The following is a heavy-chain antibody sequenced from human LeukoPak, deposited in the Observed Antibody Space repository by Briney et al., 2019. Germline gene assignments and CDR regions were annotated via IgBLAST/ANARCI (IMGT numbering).Heavy chain of an antibody. CDR1: EFTFSDYY. CDR3: ARDPGRNNWFDP. Sequence: PGGSLRLSCAASEFTFSDYYMNWIRQAPGKGLEWLSYISGSSSHTNYADSVKGRFTISRDNAKNSLYLQMNSLRAEDSAVYYCARDPGRNNWFDPWGQGALVTVSS. V-gene: IGHV3-11*05. J-gene: IGHJ5*02. D-gene: IGHD7-27*01. CDR2: ISGSSSHT.